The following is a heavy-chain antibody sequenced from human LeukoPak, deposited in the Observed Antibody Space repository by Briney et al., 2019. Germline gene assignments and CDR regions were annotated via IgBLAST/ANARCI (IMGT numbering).Heavy chain of an antibody. D-gene: IGHD3-3*01. V-gene: IGHV1-18*01. CDR1: GYTFTSYG. Sequence: AASVKVSCKASGYTFTSYGISWVRQAPGQGLEWMGWISAYNGNTNYAQKLQGRVTMTTDTSTSTAYMELRSLRSDDTAVYYCARDQALTIFGVVIGGGDAFDIWGQGTMVTVSS. CDR2: ISAYNGNT. CDR3: ARDQALTIFGVVIGGGDAFDI. J-gene: IGHJ3*02.